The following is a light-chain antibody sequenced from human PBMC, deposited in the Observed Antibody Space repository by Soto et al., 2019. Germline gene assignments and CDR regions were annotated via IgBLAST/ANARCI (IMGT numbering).Light chain of an antibody. J-gene: IGKJ1*01. CDR2: KAS. V-gene: IGKV1-5*03. Sequence: DIQMTQSPSTLSASVGDRVTITCRASQSISSWLAWYQQKPGKDPKLLLYKASSLESGVPSRFRGSGSGTEFTLTISSLQPDDFATYYCQQYNSLGTFGQGTKMEI. CDR3: QQYNSLGT. CDR1: QSISSW.